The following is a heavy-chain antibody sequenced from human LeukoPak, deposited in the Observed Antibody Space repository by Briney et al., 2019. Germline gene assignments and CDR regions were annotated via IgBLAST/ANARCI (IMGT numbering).Heavy chain of an antibody. CDR2: INHSGST. Sequence: SETLSLTCAVYGGSFSGYYWSWIRQPPGKGLEWIGEINHSGSTNYNPPLKSRITISVDTSKNQFSLKLSSVTAADTAVYYCARGVVPAAHDYWGQGTLVTVSS. J-gene: IGHJ4*02. CDR1: GGSFSGYY. V-gene: IGHV4-34*01. D-gene: IGHD2-2*01. CDR3: ARGVVPAAHDY.